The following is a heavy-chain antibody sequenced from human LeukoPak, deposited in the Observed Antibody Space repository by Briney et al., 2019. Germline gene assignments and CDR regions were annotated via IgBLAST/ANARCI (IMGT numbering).Heavy chain of an antibody. CDR2: ISSSSSYI. J-gene: IGHJ4*02. V-gene: IGHV3-21*01. CDR3: ARDSYSYGRFDY. Sequence: GGSLRLSCAASGFTFNSYSMNWVRQAPGKGLEWVSSISSSSSYIYYADSVKGRFTISRDNAKNSLYPQMNSLRAEDTAVYYCARDSYSYGRFDYWGQGTLVTVSS. CDR1: GFTFNSYS. D-gene: IGHD5-18*01.